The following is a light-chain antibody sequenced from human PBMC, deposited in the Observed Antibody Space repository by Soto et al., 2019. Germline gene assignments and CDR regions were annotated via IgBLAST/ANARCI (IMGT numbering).Light chain of an antibody. CDR3: LQYHNYPWT. J-gene: IGKJ1*01. CDR2: AAS. V-gene: IGKV1-6*01. CDR1: QSIVTY. Sequence: IQMTKCPSYLSASVGDRSTITCRASQSIVTYLNWYLQKPGKAPKLLIYAASNLQSGVPSRFSGTGSGTDFTLTISSLQPDDFATYYCLQYHNYPWTFGQGTKVDIK.